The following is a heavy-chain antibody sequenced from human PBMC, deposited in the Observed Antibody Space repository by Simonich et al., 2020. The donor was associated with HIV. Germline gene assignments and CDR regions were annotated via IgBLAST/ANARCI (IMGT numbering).Heavy chain of an antibody. CDR2: IKWSGGSI. J-gene: IGHJ6*02. V-gene: IGHV3-9*01. CDR3: TKGRSSYYYYAMDV. Sequence: EVQLVESGGGLVQPGRSLRLSCAASGFTFNDYAMHWVRQAPGKGLEGVAGIKWSGGSIGYADSVKGRVTISRDNAKNSLYLQMNSLRAEDTALYYCTKGRSSYYYYAMDVWGQGTTVTVSS. CDR1: GFTFNDYA. D-gene: IGHD6-6*01.